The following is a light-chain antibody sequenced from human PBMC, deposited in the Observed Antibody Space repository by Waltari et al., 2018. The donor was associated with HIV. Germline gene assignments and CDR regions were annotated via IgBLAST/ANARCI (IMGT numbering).Light chain of an antibody. CDR1: KLGDKY. Sequence: SYELTQSPSVSVSPGQTASITCSGDKLGDKYACWYQQKPGQSPVLVIYQDSKRPSGIPERFSGSNSGNTATLTISGTQAMDEADYYCQAWDSRTGVFGTGTKVTVL. V-gene: IGLV3-1*01. CDR3: QAWDSRTGV. CDR2: QDS. J-gene: IGLJ1*01.